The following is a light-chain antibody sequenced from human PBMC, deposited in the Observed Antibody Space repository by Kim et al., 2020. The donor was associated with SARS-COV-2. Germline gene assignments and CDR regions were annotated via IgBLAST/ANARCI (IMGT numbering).Light chain of an antibody. Sequence: PGERATLSCRASQSVTGNYLAWYQQKPGQATRLLIYEASSRAPGIPDRFTGRGSGTDFTLTINRLEPEDFAVYFCQKYSNTPRTFGQVTRLE. CDR3: QKYSNTPRT. CDR2: EAS. V-gene: IGKV3-20*01. J-gene: IGKJ5*01. CDR1: QSVTGNY.